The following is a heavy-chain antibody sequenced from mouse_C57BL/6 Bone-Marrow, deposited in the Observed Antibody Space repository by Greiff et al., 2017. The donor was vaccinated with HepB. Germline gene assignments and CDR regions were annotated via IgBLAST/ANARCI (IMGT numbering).Heavy chain of an antibody. CDR3: ARDHLYYDFYWYVDV. CDR1: GFTFSSYA. V-gene: IGHV5-4*03. CDR2: ISDGGSYT. J-gene: IGHJ1*03. Sequence: EVKLVESGGGLVKPGGSLKLSCAASGFTFSSYAMSWVRQTPEKRLEWVATISDGGSYTYYPDNVKGRFTISRDNAKNNLYLQMSHLKSEDTAMYYCARDHLYYDFYWYVDVWGTGTTVTVSS. D-gene: IGHD2-4*01.